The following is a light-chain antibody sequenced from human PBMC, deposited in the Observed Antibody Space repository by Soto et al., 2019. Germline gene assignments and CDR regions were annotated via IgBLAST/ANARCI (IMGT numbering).Light chain of an antibody. Sequence: YELTQPPSVSVSPGQTASITCSGDKLGDKYACWYQQKPGQSPVLVIYQDSKRPSGIPERFSGSNSGNTATLTISGTQAMDEADYYCQAWDSSTAVVFGGGTKLT. CDR2: QDS. CDR1: KLGDKY. J-gene: IGLJ2*01. CDR3: QAWDSSTAVV. V-gene: IGLV3-1*01.